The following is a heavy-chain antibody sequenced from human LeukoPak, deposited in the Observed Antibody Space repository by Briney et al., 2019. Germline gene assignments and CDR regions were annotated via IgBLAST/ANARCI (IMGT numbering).Heavy chain of an antibody. CDR3: AKDRDTVTTTLDY. D-gene: IGHD4-17*01. V-gene: IGHV3-23*01. J-gene: IGHJ4*02. Sequence: GGSLRLSCAASGFIFSNYGMNWVRQAPGKGLEWVPAISGSGGSTYYADSVKGRFTISRDNSKNTLYLQMNSLRAEDTAVYYCAKDRDTVTTTLDYWGQGTLVTVSS. CDR2: ISGSGGST. CDR1: GFIFSNYG.